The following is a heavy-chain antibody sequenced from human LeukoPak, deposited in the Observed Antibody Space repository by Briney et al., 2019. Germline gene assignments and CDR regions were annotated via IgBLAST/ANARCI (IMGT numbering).Heavy chain of an antibody. D-gene: IGHD3-16*01. CDR1: GGSISSSTYY. J-gene: IGHJ4*02. V-gene: IGHV4-39*02. Sequence: SETLSLTCTVSGGSISSSTYYWGWIRQPPGKGLEWIGAIYYTGTTYYDPSLRSRVTISVDTSKNHFSLKLSSVTAADTALYYCASAPRQGSIGGLDYWGQGTLVTVSS. CDR2: IYYTGTT. CDR3: ASAPRQGSIGGLDY.